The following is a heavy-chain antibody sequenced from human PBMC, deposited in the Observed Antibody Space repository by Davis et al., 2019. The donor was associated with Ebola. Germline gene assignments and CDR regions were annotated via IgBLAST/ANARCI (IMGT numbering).Heavy chain of an antibody. CDR2: INPYSGGT. CDR1: GYTFTGHY. Sequence: ASVKVSCKASGYTFTGHYIHWVRQAPGQGLEWMGRINPYSGGTNYTQKFQGRVTITRDTSISTAYMELSRLRSDDTAVYYCARGPSVATAHYFDYWGQGTLVTVSS. CDR3: ARGPSVATAHYFDY. D-gene: IGHD2-21*02. J-gene: IGHJ4*02. V-gene: IGHV1-2*06.